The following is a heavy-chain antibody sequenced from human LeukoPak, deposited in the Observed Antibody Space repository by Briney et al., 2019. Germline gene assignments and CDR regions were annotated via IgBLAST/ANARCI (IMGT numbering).Heavy chain of an antibody. Sequence: PGGSLRLSCAASGFTFDDYAMHWVRQAPGKGLEWVSLISWDGSSTYYADSVKGRFTISRDNSKNSLYLQMNSLRAEDPALYFCTKVSRGYTGLLDYWGQGTLVTVSS. V-gene: IGHV3-43D*03. CDR2: ISWDGSST. D-gene: IGHD3-16*02. CDR3: TKVSRGYTGLLDY. J-gene: IGHJ4*02. CDR1: GFTFDDYA.